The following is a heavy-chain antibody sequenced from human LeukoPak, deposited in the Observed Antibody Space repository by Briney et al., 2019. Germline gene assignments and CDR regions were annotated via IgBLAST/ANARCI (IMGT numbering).Heavy chain of an antibody. J-gene: IGHJ3*02. V-gene: IGHV4-59*01. Sequence: PSETLSLTCTVSGGSISSYYWSWIRQPPGKGLEWIGYIYYSGSTNYNPSLKSRVTISVDTSKNQFSLKLSSVTAADTAVYYCASSPYCDDAFDIWGQGTMVTVSS. D-gene: IGHD3-22*01. CDR1: GGSISSYY. CDR3: ASSPYCDDAFDI. CDR2: IYYSGST.